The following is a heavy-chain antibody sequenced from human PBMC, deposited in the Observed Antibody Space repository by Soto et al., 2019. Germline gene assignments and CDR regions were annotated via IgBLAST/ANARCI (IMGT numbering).Heavy chain of an antibody. Sequence: PSETLSLTCTVSGGSISSYYWSWIRQPPGKGLEWIGYIYYSGSTNYNPSLKSRVTISVDTSKNQFSLKLSSVTAADTAVYYCARKGDALRGVIGRVYYYMDVWGKGTTVTVSS. CDR1: GGSISSYY. V-gene: IGHV4-59*01. CDR2: IYYSGST. D-gene: IGHD3-10*01. CDR3: ARKGDALRGVIGRVYYYMDV. J-gene: IGHJ6*03.